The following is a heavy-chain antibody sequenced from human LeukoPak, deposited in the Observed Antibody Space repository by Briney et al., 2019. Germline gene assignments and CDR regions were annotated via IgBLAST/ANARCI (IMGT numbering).Heavy chain of an antibody. Sequence: PSETLSLTCTVSGGSISSYYWSWIRQPPGKGLEWIGYIYTSGSTNYNPSLKSRVTISVDTSKNQFSLKLSSVTAADTAVYYCARHPSYYYYMDVWGKGTTVTVSS. CDR3: ARHPSYYYYMDV. CDR2: IYTSGST. J-gene: IGHJ6*03. V-gene: IGHV4-4*09. CDR1: GGSISSYY.